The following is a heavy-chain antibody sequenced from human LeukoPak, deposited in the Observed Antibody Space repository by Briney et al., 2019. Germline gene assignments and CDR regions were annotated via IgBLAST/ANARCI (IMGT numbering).Heavy chain of an antibody. D-gene: IGHD3-22*01. V-gene: IGHV3-23*01. CDR3: AKDHSRWGYYHYFDY. Sequence: GGSLRLCFAASRFTFSNYAMTSVRRAPGRGLEWVSTLSCSGNSTYYAASVKGRFTISRDNSKNTLYLQMNSLRAEDTAVYYCAKDHSRWGYYHYFDYWGRGTLLTVSS. CDR2: LSCSGNST. CDR1: RFTFSNYA. J-gene: IGHJ4*02.